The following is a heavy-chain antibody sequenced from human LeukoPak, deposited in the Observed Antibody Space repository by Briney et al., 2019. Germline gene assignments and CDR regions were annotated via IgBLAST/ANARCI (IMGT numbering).Heavy chain of an antibody. V-gene: IGHV1-69*05. D-gene: IGHD4-17*01. CDR2: IIPIFGTA. CDR3: ARDPPLGYGDYALRFDP. CDR1: GGTFSSYA. J-gene: IGHJ5*02. Sequence: GASVKVSCKASGGTFSSYAIGWVRQAPGQGLEWMGRIIPIFGTANYAQKFQGRVTITTDESTSTAYMELSSLRSEDTAVYYCARDPPLGYGDYALRFDPWGQGTLVTVSS.